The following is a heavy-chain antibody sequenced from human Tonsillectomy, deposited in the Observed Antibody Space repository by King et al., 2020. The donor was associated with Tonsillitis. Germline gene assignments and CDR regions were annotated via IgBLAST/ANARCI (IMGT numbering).Heavy chain of an antibody. Sequence: TLKESGPTLIEPTQTLTLTCTFSGFSLSTSGVGWDWIRQSPGKALGWLAIIYWDDAKRFSPSLRSRLTITKDTPTNQVVLTMTNMDPVDTATYYCAHGSTVVPADYWGQGTLVTVSS. D-gene: IGHD2-15*01. CDR3: AHGSTVVPADY. V-gene: IGHV2-5*02. J-gene: IGHJ4*02. CDR2: IYWDDAK. CDR1: GFSLSTSGVG.